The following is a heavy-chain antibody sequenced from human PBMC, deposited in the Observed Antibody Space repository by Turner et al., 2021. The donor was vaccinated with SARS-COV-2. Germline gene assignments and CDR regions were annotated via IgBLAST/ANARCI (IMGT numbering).Heavy chain of an antibody. V-gene: IGHV4-34*01. CDR3: ARLPYVRMSHLVLGRWFDP. CDR2: SNDRGAT. CDR1: GGCFRGYL. J-gene: IGHJ5*02. D-gene: IGHD3-16*01. Sequence: QVPLQQPGAGLLKPAETLSLPCTVFGGCFRGYLWSCFRQSPGTGREWIGESNDRGATNYNPSLKSRVSISVDTSKNKFSPKVTSVTAADTAVYYCARLPYVRMSHLVLGRWFDPWGQGTLVTVSS.